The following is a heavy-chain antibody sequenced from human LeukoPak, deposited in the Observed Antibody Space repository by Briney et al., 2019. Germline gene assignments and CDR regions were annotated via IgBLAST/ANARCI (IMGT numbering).Heavy chain of an antibody. CDR1: GLTFSSHA. Sequence: GGSLRLSCTASGLTFSSHAMHWVRQAPGKGLEWVSSIRGSGGSPYYTGSVKGRFIISRDNSENTVYLQMNSLRAEDTAIYYCAKSAVASFTYYYYYMDVWGKGTTVRVSS. CDR3: AKSAVASFTYYYYYMDV. CDR2: IRGSGGSP. V-gene: IGHV3-23*01. J-gene: IGHJ6*03. D-gene: IGHD3-16*01.